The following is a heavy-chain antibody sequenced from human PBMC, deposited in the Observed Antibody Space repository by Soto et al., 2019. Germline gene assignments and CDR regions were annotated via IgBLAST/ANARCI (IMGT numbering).Heavy chain of an antibody. J-gene: IGHJ6*02. CDR1: GGTFSSYA. CDR2: IIPIFGTA. Sequence: QVQLVQSGAEVKKPGSSVKVSCKASGGTFSSYAISWVRQAPGQGLEWMGGIIPIFGTANYAQKFQGRVTITADKSTSTAYMELSSLRSEDTAVYYCARSEKVTGTPFPYYYYGMDVWGQGTTVPVSS. V-gene: IGHV1-69*06. D-gene: IGHD1-7*01. CDR3: ARSEKVTGTPFPYYYYGMDV.